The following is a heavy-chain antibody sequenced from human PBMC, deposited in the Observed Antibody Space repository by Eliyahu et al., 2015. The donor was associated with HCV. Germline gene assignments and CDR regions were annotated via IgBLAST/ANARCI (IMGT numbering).Heavy chain of an antibody. CDR3: ARDQDMSGVNGLEY. CDR1: GYPFTYYS. V-gene: IGHV1-3*01. D-gene: IGHD1-26*01. Sequence: QVHLVQSGAEVKKPGASVKLSCKASGYPFTYYSMQWVRQAPGQSLEWMGSINADTGKTKYSQKFQGRVTITTDTSANTLYMELNSLTSEDTAVYYCARDQDMSGVNGLEYWGQGALVTVSS. J-gene: IGHJ4*02. CDR2: INADTGKT.